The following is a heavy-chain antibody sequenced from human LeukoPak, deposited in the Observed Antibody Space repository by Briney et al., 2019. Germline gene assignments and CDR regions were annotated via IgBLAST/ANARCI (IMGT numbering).Heavy chain of an antibody. CDR2: ITGRSDKT. CDR3: AKGGWLDD. CDR1: GFNFNIYD. V-gene: IGHV3-23*01. D-gene: IGHD6-19*01. J-gene: IGHJ4*02. Sequence: GGSLRLSCAASGFNFNIYDMTWARQAPRKGLEWVSTITGRSDKTYYTDSVKGRFVTSRDNSKDTLYLQMNSLRAEDTALYYCAKGGWLDDLGQGALVTVSS.